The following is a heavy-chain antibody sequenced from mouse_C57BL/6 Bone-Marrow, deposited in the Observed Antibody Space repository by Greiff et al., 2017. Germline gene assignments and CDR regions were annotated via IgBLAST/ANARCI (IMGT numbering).Heavy chain of an antibody. CDR2: IYPSSGNT. V-gene: IGHV1-81*01. CDR3: ARAEHHRPQEDYAMAY. CDR1: GYTFTNYG. J-gene: IGHJ4*01. D-gene: IGHD6-1*01. Sequence: VQLQQSGPELARPGASVKLSCKASGYTFTNYGMSWVKQRTGQGLEWIGEIYPSSGNTYYNQKFKGKATLTADKASSTAYMELRSLTSEDSAVSSWARAEHHRPQEDYAMAYWGQGTLVTVSS.